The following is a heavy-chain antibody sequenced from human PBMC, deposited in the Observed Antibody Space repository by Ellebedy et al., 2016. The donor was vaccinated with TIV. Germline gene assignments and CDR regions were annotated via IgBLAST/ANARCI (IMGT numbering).Heavy chain of an antibody. V-gene: IGHV4-59*01. CDR1: GVSISTYY. Sequence: SETLSLTCTVSGVSISTYYWSWIRQPPGKGLEWIGYVSYSGTTNYNPSLTSRVTISVDTSNNRFSLKLNSVTAADTAVYYCARTFTERLGGLATHWVLDYWGQGTLVTASS. CDR2: VSYSGTT. CDR3: ARTFTERLGGLATHWVLDY. D-gene: IGHD5-12*01. J-gene: IGHJ4*02.